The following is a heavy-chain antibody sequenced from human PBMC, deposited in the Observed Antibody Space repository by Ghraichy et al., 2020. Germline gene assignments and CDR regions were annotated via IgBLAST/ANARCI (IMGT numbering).Heavy chain of an antibody. D-gene: IGHD3-16*01. V-gene: IGHV4-39*01. CDR2: IYYSGSA. CDR3: ARRGLGSHYFFGS. CDR1: GGSISSSSYY. Sequence: SETLSLTCTVSGGSISSSSYYWGWMRQPPGKGLEWIGSIYYSGSAYYNPSLKSRVTISVDTSKNQFSLKLSSVTAADTAVYYCARRGLGSHYFFGSWGQGTLVTVSS. J-gene: IGHJ4*02.